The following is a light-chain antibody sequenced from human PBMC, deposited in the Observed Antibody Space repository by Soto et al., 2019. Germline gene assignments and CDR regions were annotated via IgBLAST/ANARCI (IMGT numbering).Light chain of an antibody. CDR3: QVWDSSSDRWV. CDR1: NIGNKS. Sequence: SYELTQPPSVSVAPGQTAMITCGGNNIGNKSVHWYQQRPGQAPVLVVYDDIDRPSGIPDRFSGSNSGNTATLIISRVEAGDEADYYCQVWDSSSDRWVFGGGTKLTVL. CDR2: DDI. V-gene: IGLV3-21*02. J-gene: IGLJ3*02.